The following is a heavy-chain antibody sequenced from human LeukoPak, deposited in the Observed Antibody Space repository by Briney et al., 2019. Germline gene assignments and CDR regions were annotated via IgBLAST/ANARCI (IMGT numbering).Heavy chain of an antibody. J-gene: IGHJ4*02. V-gene: IGHV3-48*04. CDR1: GFTFSSYS. CDR3: ARDGAKLERRVDFDY. Sequence: PGGSLRLSCAASGFTFSSYSMNWVRQAPGKGLEWVSYISSSSSTIYYADSVKGRFTISRDNAKNSLYLQMNSLRAEDTAVYYCARDGAKLERRVDFDYWGQGTLVTVSS. CDR2: ISSSSSTI. D-gene: IGHD1-1*01.